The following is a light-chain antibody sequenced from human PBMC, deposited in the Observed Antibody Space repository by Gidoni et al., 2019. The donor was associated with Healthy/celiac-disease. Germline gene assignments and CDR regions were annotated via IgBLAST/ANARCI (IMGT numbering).Light chain of an antibody. J-gene: IGKJ4*01. CDR3: QQSYSTPPT. CDR1: QSISNY. Sequence: DIQMTQSPSSLSASVGDRVTITCRASQSISNYLNWYQQKPGKAPNLLIYAASSLQSGVSSRFSGSGSGTDFTLTISSLQPEDFATYYCQQSYSTPPTFXGXTKVEIK. CDR2: AAS. V-gene: IGKV1-39*01.